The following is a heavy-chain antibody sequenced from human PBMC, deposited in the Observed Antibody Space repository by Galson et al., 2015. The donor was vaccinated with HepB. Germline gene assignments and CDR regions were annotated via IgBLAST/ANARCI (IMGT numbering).Heavy chain of an antibody. Sequence: SLRLSCAASGFTFSSYAMHWVRQAPGKGLEWVAVISYDGSNKYYADSVKGRFTISRDNSKNTLYLQMNSLRAEDTAVYYCAREGSTAVAAFDAFDIWGQGTMVTVSS. J-gene: IGHJ3*02. CDR3: AREGSTAVAAFDAFDI. V-gene: IGHV3-30-3*01. CDR1: GFTFSSYA. D-gene: IGHD6-19*01. CDR2: ISYDGSNK.